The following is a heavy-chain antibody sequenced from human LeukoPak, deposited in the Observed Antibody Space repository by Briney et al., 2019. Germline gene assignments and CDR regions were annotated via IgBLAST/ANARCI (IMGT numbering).Heavy chain of an antibody. D-gene: IGHD3-9*01. CDR3: ARDLRYFDPDWYFDL. V-gene: IGHV1-69*13. CDR1: AGTFSSYA. Sequence: SVNVSCKASAGTFSSYAISWGPQAPGPRLESMGGIIPIFGTENYAQKFQGRVTITADESTSTAYMELSSLRSEDTAVYYCARDLRYFDPDWYFDLWGCGTLVTVSS. J-gene: IGHJ2*01. CDR2: IIPIFGTE.